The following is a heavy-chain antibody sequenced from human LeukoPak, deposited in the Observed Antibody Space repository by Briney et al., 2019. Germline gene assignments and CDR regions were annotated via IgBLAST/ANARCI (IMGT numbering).Heavy chain of an antibody. J-gene: IGHJ4*02. Sequence: PGGSLRLSCAASGFTFSNYAMNWVRQAPGKGLEWVSGISGSGSNTFYADSLKGRFTISRDNSKDTLYLQVNSLRAEDTAVYYCAKVGVRVGVTFDLYYFDYWGQGTLVTVSS. V-gene: IGHV3-23*01. D-gene: IGHD1-26*01. CDR1: GFTFSNYA. CDR3: AKVGVRVGVTFDLYYFDY. CDR2: ISGSGSNT.